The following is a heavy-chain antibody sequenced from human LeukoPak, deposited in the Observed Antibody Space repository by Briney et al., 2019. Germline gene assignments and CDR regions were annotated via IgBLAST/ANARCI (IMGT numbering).Heavy chain of an antibody. V-gene: IGHV3-7*01. CDR3: LGSASYTH. J-gene: IGHJ4*02. CDR1: GFSFSNYW. Sequence: GGSLRPSCAASGFSFSNYWMTWARQAPGKGLEWVANTNQDGSQKNYLDSVRGRFTISRDNAKSSLYLQMNSLRVDDTAVYFCLGSASYTHWGQGTLVTVSS. D-gene: IGHD3-10*01. CDR2: TNQDGSQK.